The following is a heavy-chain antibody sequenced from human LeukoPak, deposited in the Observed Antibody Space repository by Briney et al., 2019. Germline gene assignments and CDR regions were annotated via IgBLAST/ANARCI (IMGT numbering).Heavy chain of an antibody. J-gene: IGHJ4*02. Sequence: GGSLRLSCVASGFTFSSYGMHWVRQAPGKGLEWVSAITGSGDSTYYAESVKGRFTISRDNSKNTLFLQMNSLRAEDTAVYYCADSIAAFFDYWGQGTLVTVSS. CDR2: ITGSGDST. D-gene: IGHD6-6*01. V-gene: IGHV3-23*01. CDR1: GFTFSSYG. CDR3: ADSIAAFFDY.